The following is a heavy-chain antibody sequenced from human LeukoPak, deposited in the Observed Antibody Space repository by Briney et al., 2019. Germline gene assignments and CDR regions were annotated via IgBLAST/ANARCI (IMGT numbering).Heavy chain of an antibody. D-gene: IGHD6-19*01. J-gene: IGHJ4*02. V-gene: IGHV3-33*01. Sequence: PGRSLRLSCTASGFNFGSDAMHWVRQAPGKGLEWVAVIWSDGSNDHYADSVKGRFTISRDNSKNTVCLQMNSLRVEDTAVYYCARDPSGSGWSLSDWGQGTPVTVSS. CDR3: ARDPSGSGWSLSD. CDR1: GFNFGSDA. CDR2: IWSDGSND.